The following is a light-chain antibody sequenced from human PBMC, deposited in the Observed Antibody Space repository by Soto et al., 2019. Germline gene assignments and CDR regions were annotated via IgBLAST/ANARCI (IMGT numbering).Light chain of an antibody. Sequence: DIQMTQSPSTLAGSLGDRVTITCGAGQTISSCLAWYQQKPGGAPKLLIYAASSLQSGVPSSFSGSGSGTDFTLTISSLQPEDFAVYYCQQYNNWPPVTFGQGTKVDIK. CDR3: QQYNNWPPVT. CDR2: AAS. CDR1: QTISSC. V-gene: IGKV1-5*01. J-gene: IGKJ1*01.